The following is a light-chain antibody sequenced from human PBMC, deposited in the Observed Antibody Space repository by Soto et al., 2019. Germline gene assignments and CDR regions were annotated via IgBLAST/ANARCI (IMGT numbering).Light chain of an antibody. Sequence: DIQMTQFPSSLSASVGDTVTINCRASQFISTHLSWYRHKPGRGPELLIQAASSLLSGVPSRFSGSASEADFTLTITALQPEDFATYFCQQSHSLPITFGQATRLEIK. V-gene: IGKV1-39*01. CDR1: QFISTH. CDR3: QQSHSLPIT. CDR2: AAS. J-gene: IGKJ5*01.